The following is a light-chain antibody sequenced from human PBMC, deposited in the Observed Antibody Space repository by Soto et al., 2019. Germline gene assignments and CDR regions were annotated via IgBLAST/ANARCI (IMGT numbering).Light chain of an antibody. Sequence: DSLITESRDPLAVSLGERATINFKSSQSVLYSSNNKKYLPWYQQKPGQPPKLLIYWASTRESGVPERFSGSRSGTALTLNISSMQDEDVEVYYCKQYCSTTPRTFGQGTKVDIK. CDR2: WAS. CDR3: KQYCSTTPRT. J-gene: IGKJ1*01. V-gene: IGKV4-1*01. CDR1: QSVLYSSNNKKY.